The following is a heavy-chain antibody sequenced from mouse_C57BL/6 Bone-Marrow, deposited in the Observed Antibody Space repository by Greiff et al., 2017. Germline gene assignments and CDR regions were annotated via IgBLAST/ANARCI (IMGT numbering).Heavy chain of an antibody. Sequence: VHVKQSGAELVRPGASVKLSCTASGFNIKDDYMHWVKPRPEQGLEWIGWIDPENGVTEYASKFQGKATLTADTSSTTAYLQLSSLTAEDTAVYYCTTRLMGSCAWYFDVWGTGTAVTVSS. CDR3: TTRLMGSCAWYFDV. CDR1: GFNIKDDY. D-gene: IGHD1-1*02. CDR2: IDPENGVT. J-gene: IGHJ1*03. V-gene: IGHV14-4*01.